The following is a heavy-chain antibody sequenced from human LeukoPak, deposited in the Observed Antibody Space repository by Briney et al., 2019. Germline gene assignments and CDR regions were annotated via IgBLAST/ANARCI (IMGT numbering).Heavy chain of an antibody. CDR1: GFTFSSYD. Sequence: GGSLRLSCAASGFTFSSYDMHWVRQATGKGLEWVSAIGTAGDTYYPGSVKGRFTISRGNAKNSLYLQMNGLRAGDTAVYYCARGMRGQIDYWGQGTLVTVSS. CDR3: ARGMRGQIDY. D-gene: IGHD3-16*01. V-gene: IGHV3-13*01. J-gene: IGHJ4*02. CDR2: IGTAGDT.